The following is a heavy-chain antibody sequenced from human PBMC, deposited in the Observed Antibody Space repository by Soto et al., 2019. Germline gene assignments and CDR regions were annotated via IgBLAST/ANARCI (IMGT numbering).Heavy chain of an antibody. CDR2: VYYSGNT. CDR3: ARVGDGTFDY. D-gene: IGHD6-13*01. CDR1: GGSISSYY. J-gene: IGHJ4*02. V-gene: IGHV4-59*01. Sequence: SETLSLTCTVSGGSISSYYWSWLRQPPGKRLEWIGYVYYSGNTNYNPFLTSRLTISIGTSKNEFSLRLSSVTAADTALYYCARVGDGTFDYWGQGTLVTVSS.